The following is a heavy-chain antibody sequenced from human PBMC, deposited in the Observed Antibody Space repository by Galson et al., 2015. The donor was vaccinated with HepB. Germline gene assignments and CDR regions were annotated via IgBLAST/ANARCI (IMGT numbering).Heavy chain of an antibody. V-gene: IGHV1-3*01. CDR3: ARDSDQGLGIQLWLHY. Sequence: SVKVSCKASGYTFTSYAMHWVRQAPGQRLEWMGWINAGNGNTKYSQKFQGRVTITRDTSASTAYMELSSLRSEDTAVYYCARDSDQGLGIQLWLHYWGQGTLVTVSS. CDR2: INAGNGNT. J-gene: IGHJ4*02. CDR1: GYTFTSYA. D-gene: IGHD5-18*01.